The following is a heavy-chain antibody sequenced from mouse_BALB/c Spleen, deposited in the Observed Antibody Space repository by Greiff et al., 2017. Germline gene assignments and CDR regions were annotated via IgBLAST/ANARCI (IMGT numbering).Heavy chain of an antibody. CDR2: ISDGGSYT. V-gene: IGHV5-4*02. Sequence: EVHLVESGGGLVKPGGSLKLSCAASGFTFSDYYMYWVRQTPEKRLEWVATISDGGSYTYYPDSVKGRFTISRDNAKNNLYLQMSSLKSEDTAMYYCARVRTSYFAMDYWGQGTSVTVSS. CDR3: ARVRTSYFAMDY. CDR1: GFTFSDYY. J-gene: IGHJ4*01.